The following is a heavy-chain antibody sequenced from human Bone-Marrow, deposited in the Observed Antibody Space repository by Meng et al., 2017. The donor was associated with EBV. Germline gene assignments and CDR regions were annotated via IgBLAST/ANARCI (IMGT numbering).Heavy chain of an antibody. CDR2: TNEDGRIT. CDR3: SRDLAGSDDV. CDR1: GFSFSRYW. V-gene: IGHV3-74*01. J-gene: IGHJ4*02. Sequence: VHRVGSGGALVQPGGSLRLSCVASGFSFSRYWMHWVRQAPGKGLVWVSRTNEDGRITNYADSVKGRFTISRDNTKNRLYLQMDSLRAEDTALYFCSRDLAGSDDVWGQGTLVTVSS. D-gene: IGHD5-24*01.